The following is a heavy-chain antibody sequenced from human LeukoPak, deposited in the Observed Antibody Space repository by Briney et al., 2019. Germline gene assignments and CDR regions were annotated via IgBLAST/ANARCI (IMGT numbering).Heavy chain of an antibody. CDR3: ARGGYASGWYLDY. Sequence: SQTLSLTCAVSGGSISSGGYSWSWIRQPPGKGLEWIGYIYHSGSTYYNPSLKSRVTISVDRSKNQFSLRLSSVTAADTAVYYCARGGYASGWYLDYWGQGTLVTVSS. J-gene: IGHJ4*02. V-gene: IGHV4-30-2*01. CDR2: IYHSGST. D-gene: IGHD6-19*01. CDR1: GGSISSGGYS.